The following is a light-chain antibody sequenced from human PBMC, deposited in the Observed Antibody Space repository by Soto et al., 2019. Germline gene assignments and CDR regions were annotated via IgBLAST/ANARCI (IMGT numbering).Light chain of an antibody. Sequence: QSVLTQPPSASGTPGQRVTISCSGGSSNIGSNTVNWFQQLPGTAPKLLIFSNNQRPSGVPDRFSGSKSGTSAPLAIGGLQSEDEADYYCATWDDSLNGRVFGGGTKVTVL. V-gene: IGLV1-44*01. CDR3: ATWDDSLNGRV. J-gene: IGLJ3*02. CDR2: SNN. CDR1: SSNIGSNT.